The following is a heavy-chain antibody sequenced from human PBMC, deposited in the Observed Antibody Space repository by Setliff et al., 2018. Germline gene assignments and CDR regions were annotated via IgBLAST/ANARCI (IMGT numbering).Heavy chain of an antibody. Sequence: SETLSLTCSVSGASITSGGFYWTWIRQPAGKGLEWIGYIYSSGNIKYNPSLKSRVTIALDTSKNQFSLKLSSVTAADTAVYYCARDGPHCVTSSCPGAWFDPWGQGILVTVSS. CDR3: ARDGPHCVTSSCPGAWFDP. CDR1: GASITSGGFY. D-gene: IGHD2-2*01. J-gene: IGHJ5*02. V-gene: IGHV4-61*09. CDR2: IYSSGNI.